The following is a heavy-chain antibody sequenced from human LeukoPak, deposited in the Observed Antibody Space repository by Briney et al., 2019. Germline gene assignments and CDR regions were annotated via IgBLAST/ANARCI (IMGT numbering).Heavy chain of an antibody. Sequence: GESLKISCKGSGHSFTSYWIGWVRQMPGKGLEWMGIIYPGDSDTRYSPSFQGQVTISADRSISTAYLQWSSLKASDTAMYYCARRLAYYDILTGYYAGHAFDIWGQGTMVTVSS. D-gene: IGHD3-9*01. CDR2: IYPGDSDT. CDR3: ARRLAYYDILTGYYAGHAFDI. V-gene: IGHV5-51*01. CDR1: GHSFTSYW. J-gene: IGHJ3*02.